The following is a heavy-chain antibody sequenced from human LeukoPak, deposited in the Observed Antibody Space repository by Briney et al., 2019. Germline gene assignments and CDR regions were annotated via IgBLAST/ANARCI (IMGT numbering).Heavy chain of an antibody. Sequence: ASVKVSCKASGYSFSAYTVSWVRQAPGQGLEWMALITVYNNKTDYAQKFEGRVTVTTDTSTSTAYMELRSLTSGDTAVYYCARQRFGDVHAFDVWGQGTVVSVS. CDR1: GYSFSAYT. J-gene: IGHJ3*01. V-gene: IGHV1-18*01. CDR3: ARQRFGDVHAFDV. CDR2: ITVYNNKT. D-gene: IGHD3-10*01.